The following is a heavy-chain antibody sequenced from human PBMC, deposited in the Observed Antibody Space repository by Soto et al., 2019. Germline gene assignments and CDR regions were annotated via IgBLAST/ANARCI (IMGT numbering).Heavy chain of an antibody. Sequence: PSATLSLTCAVYGGSFSGYYWSWLRQPPGKGLEWIGEINHSGSTNYNPSLKSRVTISVDTSKNQFSLKLSSVTAADTAVYYCARIWNTTDYYYYHMEVWGQGTSVTVS. J-gene: IGHJ6*02. CDR2: INHSGST. V-gene: IGHV4-34*01. CDR3: ARIWNTTDYYYYHMEV. D-gene: IGHD3-3*01. CDR1: GGSFSGYY.